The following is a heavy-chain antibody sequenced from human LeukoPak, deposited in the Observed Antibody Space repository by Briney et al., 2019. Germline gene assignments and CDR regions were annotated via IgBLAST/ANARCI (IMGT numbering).Heavy chain of an antibody. CDR2: TIPIFGTA. D-gene: IGHD6-13*01. J-gene: IGHJ5*02. V-gene: IGHV1-69*06. CDR1: GGTFSSYA. Sequence: SVKVSSKASGGTFSSYALSWVRRAPGQGLEWMGRTIPIFGTANYAQKFQGRVTITADKSTSTAYMELSRVRSEDTAVYYCAIAGGGTGWVDPWGQGTLVTVSS. CDR3: AIAGGGTGWVDP.